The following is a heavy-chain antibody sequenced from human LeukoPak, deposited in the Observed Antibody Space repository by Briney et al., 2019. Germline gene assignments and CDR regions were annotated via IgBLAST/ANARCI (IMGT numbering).Heavy chain of an antibody. CDR3: ANLFIPGHPLGQYCSSTSCKDVFDY. D-gene: IGHD2-2*01. CDR2: ISGSGGST. CDR1: GFTFSSYA. J-gene: IGHJ4*02. V-gene: IGHV3-23*01. Sequence: GGSLRLSCAASGFTFSSYAMSWVRQAPGKGLEWVSAISGSGGSTYYADSVKGRFTISRDNSKNTLYLQMNSLRAEDTAVYYCANLFIPGHPLGQYCSSTSCKDVFDYWGQGTLVTVSS.